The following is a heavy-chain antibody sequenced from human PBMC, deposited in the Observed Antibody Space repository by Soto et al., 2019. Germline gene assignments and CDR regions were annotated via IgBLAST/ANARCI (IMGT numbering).Heavy chain of an antibody. CDR2: MSGSGDAI. Sequence: GALRLSCTTSGFTFSDYYMTWVRQAPGKGLEWISYMSGSGDAIYYADSVKGRFTISRDNAKNSLHLEMNSLRVEDTAMYYCVRGNFYYGMDVWGQGTTVTVSS. CDR3: VRGNFYYGMDV. J-gene: IGHJ6*02. V-gene: IGHV3-11*01. CDR1: GFTFSDYY.